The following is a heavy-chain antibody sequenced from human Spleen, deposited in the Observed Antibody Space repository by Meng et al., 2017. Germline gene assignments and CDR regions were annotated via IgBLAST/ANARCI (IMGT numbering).Heavy chain of an antibody. J-gene: IGHJ4*02. CDR3: VKHSSDWSLDS. V-gene: IGHV1-18*01. Sequence: QVQLVQSGAEVRKPGASVKVSCKASGYTYTHHGIGWVRHAPGQGLEWMGWISAYNGDTIYVQKFQGRVTVTTDASTTTASMELRSLRSDDSALYYCVKHSSDWSLDSWGQGTLVTVSS. CDR1: GYTYTHHG. D-gene: IGHD6-19*01. CDR2: ISAYNGDT.